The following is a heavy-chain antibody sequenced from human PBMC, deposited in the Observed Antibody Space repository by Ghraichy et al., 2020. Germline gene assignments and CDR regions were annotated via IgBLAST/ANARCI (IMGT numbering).Heavy chain of an antibody. CDR1: GFTFSSYA. V-gene: IGHV3-30*04. CDR2: ISYDGSNK. CDR3: ARDQLYCSGGSCYSSLGAFDI. J-gene: IGHJ3*02. D-gene: IGHD2-15*01. Sequence: GGSLRLSCAASGFTFSSYAMHWVRQAPGKGLEWVAVISYDGSNKYYADSVKGRFTISRDNSKNTLYLQMNSLRAEDTAVYYCARDQLYCSGGSCYSSLGAFDIWGQGTMVTVSS.